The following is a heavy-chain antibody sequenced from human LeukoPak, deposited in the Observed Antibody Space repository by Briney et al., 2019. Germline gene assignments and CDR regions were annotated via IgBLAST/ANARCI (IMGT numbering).Heavy chain of an antibody. D-gene: IGHD6-6*01. Sequence: SQTLSLTCAISGDSVSSNSAAWIWIRQSPSRGLEWLVRTYYRSKWYNDYAVSVKSRITINQDTSKNQFSLQLNYVTPEDTAVYYCAREVDIFGSSSFIPAYYMDVWGKGTTVTVSS. J-gene: IGHJ6*03. CDR3: AREVDIFGSSSFIPAYYMDV. V-gene: IGHV6-1*01. CDR2: TYYRSKWYN. CDR1: GDSVSSNSAA.